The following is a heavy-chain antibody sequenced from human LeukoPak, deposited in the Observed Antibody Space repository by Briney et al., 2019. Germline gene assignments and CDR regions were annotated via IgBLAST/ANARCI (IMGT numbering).Heavy chain of an antibody. Sequence: PPQTLSLTCTVSGGSISSGDYYWSWIRQPPGKGLEWIGYIYYSGSTYYNPSLKSRVTISVDTSKNQFSLKLSSVTAADTAVYYCASSYDFWSGYPLLDYWGQGTLVTVSS. V-gene: IGHV4-30-4*01. CDR2: IYYSGST. CDR3: ASSYDFWSGYPLLDY. D-gene: IGHD3-3*01. CDR1: GGSISSGDYY. J-gene: IGHJ4*02.